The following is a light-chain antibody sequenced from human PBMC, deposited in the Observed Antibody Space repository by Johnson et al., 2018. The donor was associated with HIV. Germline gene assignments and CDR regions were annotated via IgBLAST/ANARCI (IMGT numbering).Light chain of an antibody. CDR1: SSNIGNNY. J-gene: IGLJ1*01. V-gene: IGLV1-51*01. CDR3: GTWDSGLGAVYV. CDR2: DNN. Sequence: SVLTQPPSVSAAPGQKVTISCSGSSSNIGNNYVSWFQQLPGTAPKLLIYDNNKRPSGIPDRFSGSKSGTSATLGITGLQTGDEADYYCGTWDSGLGAVYVFGPGTKVTVL.